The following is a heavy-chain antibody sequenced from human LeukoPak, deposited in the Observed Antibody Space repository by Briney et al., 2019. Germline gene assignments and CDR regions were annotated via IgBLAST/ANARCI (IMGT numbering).Heavy chain of an antibody. CDR2: MNPNSGNT. V-gene: IGHV1-8*01. CDR1: GYTFTGYD. D-gene: IGHD2-15*01. Sequence: ASVKASCKASGYTFTGYDINWVRQATGQGLEWMGWMNPNSGNTGYAQKFQGRVTMTRNTSINTAYMELSSLRSEDTAVYYCARVPDLGYCSGGSCYYFDYWGQGTLVTVSS. CDR3: ARVPDLGYCSGGSCYYFDY. J-gene: IGHJ4*02.